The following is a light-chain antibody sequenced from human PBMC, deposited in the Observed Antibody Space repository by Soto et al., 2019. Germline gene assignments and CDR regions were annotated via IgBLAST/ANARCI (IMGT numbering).Light chain of an antibody. V-gene: IGLV6-57*02. J-gene: IGLJ2*01. CDR1: RGSITSNY. CDR2: EDD. CDR3: QSYVSSNHVV. Sequence: NFMLTQPHSVSESPGKTVTIPCAGSRGSITSNYVQWYQQRPGSAPTAVIFEDDQRPSGVPDRFSGSVDSSSNSATLTISGLNTEDEADYYCQSYVSSNHVVFGGGTKLTVL.